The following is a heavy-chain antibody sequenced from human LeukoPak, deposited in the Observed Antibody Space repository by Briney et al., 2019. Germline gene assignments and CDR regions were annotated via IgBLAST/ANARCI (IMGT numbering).Heavy chain of an antibody. CDR1: GYSVTSYW. CDR3: AVVFDSSGFAFDI. Sequence: GESLKISCKGSGYSVTSYWIGWVRQMRGKGLEWMGIIYPGDSDTRYSPSFQGRVTISAGKSISAAYLQWSSLKASDTAMYYCAVVFDSSGFAFDIWGQGTMVTVSS. V-gene: IGHV5-51*01. CDR2: IYPGDSDT. J-gene: IGHJ3*02. D-gene: IGHD3-22*01.